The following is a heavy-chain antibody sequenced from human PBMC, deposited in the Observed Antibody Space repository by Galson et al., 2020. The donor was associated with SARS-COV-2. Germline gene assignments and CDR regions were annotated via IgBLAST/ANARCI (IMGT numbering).Heavy chain of an antibody. CDR2: IYQSGTP. D-gene: IGHD2-8*01. CDR1: RGSLTRRRYY. CDR3: ARASLPYCPNGVVLYCDS. J-gene: IGHJ4*02. V-gene: IGHV4-39*07. Sequence: SQTPSLTCTLSRGSLTRRRYYWAWIRHPPGKGLKWLGRIYQSGTPSNTPSPKSRGTISEATSRTQFSLRLTSVTAADTAGYYCARASLPYCPNGVVLYCDSWGQGTLVTVSS.